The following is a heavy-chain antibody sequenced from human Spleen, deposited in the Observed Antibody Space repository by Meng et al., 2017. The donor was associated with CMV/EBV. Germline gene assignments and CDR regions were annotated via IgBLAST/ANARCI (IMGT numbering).Heavy chain of an antibody. CDR1: GFTFAIYG. D-gene: IGHD2-2*01. Sequence: GESLKISCGVSGFTFAIYGMHWVRQAPGKGLEWVAFIRFDGTTTYCADSVKGRFTISRDNSKNAVYLQMSSLRAEDTALYYCARPQEVDGYYSAMDVWGQGTSVTVSS. CDR2: IRFDGTTT. V-gene: IGHV3-30*02. CDR3: ARPQEVDGYYSAMDV. J-gene: IGHJ6*02.